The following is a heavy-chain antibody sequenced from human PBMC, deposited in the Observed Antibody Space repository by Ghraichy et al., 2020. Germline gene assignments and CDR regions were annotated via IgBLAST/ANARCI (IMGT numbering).Heavy chain of an antibody. D-gene: IGHD1-26*01. Sequence: SETLSLTCNVSGGPISSSSYYWGWIRQPPGKGLEWIGSLYYSGSTYYNPSLKSRVTISEDTSKNQFSLKLTSVTAADTAVYYCARVLGRANDYWGQGILVTV. V-gene: IGHV4-39*07. CDR2: LYYSGST. J-gene: IGHJ4*02. CDR3: ARVLGRANDY. CDR1: GGPISSSSYY.